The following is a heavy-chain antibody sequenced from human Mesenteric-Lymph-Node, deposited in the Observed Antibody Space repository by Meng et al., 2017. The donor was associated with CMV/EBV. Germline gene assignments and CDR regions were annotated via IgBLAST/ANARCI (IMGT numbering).Heavy chain of an antibody. CDR1: GYTFTSYD. CDR2: MNPNSGNT. V-gene: IGHV1-8*01. CDR3: ARGTVVPAALGNYYYYGMDV. D-gene: IGHD2-2*01. J-gene: IGHJ6*02. Sequence: ASVKVSCKASGYTFTSYDINWVRQATGQGLEWMGWMNPNSGNTGYAQKFQGRVTMTRNTSISTAYMELSSLRSEDTAVYYCARGTVVPAALGNYYYYGMDVWGQGTTVTVSS.